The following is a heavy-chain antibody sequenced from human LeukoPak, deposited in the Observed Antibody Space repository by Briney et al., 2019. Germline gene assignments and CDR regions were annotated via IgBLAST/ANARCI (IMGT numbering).Heavy chain of an antibody. Sequence: QTGGSLRLSCAASGITFSSYSMNWVRQAPGKGLEWVANIEEHGSQIYYVDSVKGRFTTSRDNAKNSVYLQMNSLRVEDTGVYYCARVGRVTTPRYSDYWGQGTLVTVSS. CDR3: ARVGRVTTPRYSDY. V-gene: IGHV3-7*01. D-gene: IGHD3-9*01. CDR1: GITFSSYS. CDR2: IEEHGSQI. J-gene: IGHJ4*02.